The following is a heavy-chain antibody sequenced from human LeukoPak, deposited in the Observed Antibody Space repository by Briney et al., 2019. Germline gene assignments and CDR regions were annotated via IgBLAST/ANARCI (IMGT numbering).Heavy chain of an antibody. J-gene: IGHJ4*02. D-gene: IGHD6-6*01. V-gene: IGHV4-30-2*01. CDR3: ARGSLSSNRFDY. Sequence: SETLSLTCAVSGVSISSGGYSWSWIRQPPGKGLEWIGYIYHSGSTYYNPSLKSRVTISVDRSKNQFSLKLSSVTAADTAVYYCARGSLSSNRFDYWGQGTLVTVSS. CDR1: GVSISSGGYS. CDR2: IYHSGST.